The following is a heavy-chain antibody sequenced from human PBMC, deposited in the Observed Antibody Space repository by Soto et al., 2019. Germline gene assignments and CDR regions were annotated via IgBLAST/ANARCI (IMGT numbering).Heavy chain of an antibody. Sequence: GGSLRLSCAASGFTFSSYSMNWVRQAPGKGLEWVSYISSSSSTIYYADSVKGRFTISRDNAKNSLYLQMNSLRAEDTAVYYCARDLGRPGPTIIRYMDVWGKGTTVTVSS. CDR1: GFTFSSYS. CDR2: ISSSSSTI. D-gene: IGHD1-26*01. V-gene: IGHV3-48*01. J-gene: IGHJ6*03. CDR3: ARDLGRPGPTIIRYMDV.